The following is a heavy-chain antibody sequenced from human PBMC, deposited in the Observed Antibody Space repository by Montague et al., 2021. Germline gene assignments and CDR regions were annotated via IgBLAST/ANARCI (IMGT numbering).Heavy chain of an antibody. V-gene: IGHV3-48*02. CDR1: GFTFSLYS. J-gene: IGHJ4*02. CDR2: ISSTSTNI. Sequence: SLRLSCAASGFTFSLYSIHWVRQALGKGLEWISYISSTSTNIYYVDSVRGRFTVSRDNAKNSVSLQMNSLRDEDTAVYFCARVHTSGWSGDYWGQGTLVTVSS. D-gene: IGHD6-19*01. CDR3: ARVHTSGWSGDY.